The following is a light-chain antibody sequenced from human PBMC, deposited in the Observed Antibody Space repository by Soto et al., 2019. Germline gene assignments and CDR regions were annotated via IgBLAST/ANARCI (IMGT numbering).Light chain of an antibody. CDR1: QGMSGC. V-gene: IGKV1-9*01. J-gene: IGKJ3*01. CDR3: QHLNTQLFT. Sequence: IQLTQSPSSLSASVGDRVTITCRASQGMSGCLAWYQQSPGAALTLLIYAASTLQGGVPSRFSGSGSGTDFTLTVNSLQPEDFATYSCQHLNTQLFTFGPGTRVDFK. CDR2: AAS.